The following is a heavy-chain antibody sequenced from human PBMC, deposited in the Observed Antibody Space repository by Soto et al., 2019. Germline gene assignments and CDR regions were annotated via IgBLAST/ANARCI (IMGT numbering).Heavy chain of an antibody. Sequence: SETLSLACTVSGGSISRGDYYWSWIRQPPGKGLEWIGYIYYSGSTYYNPSLKSRVTISVDTSKNQFSLKLSSVTAADTAVYYCAGSYGHAHPFAYWAQRTLVTVSS. CDR2: IYYSGST. J-gene: IGHJ4*02. D-gene: IGHD1-26*01. V-gene: IGHV4-30-4*01. CDR1: GGSISRGDYY. CDR3: AGSYGHAHPFAY.